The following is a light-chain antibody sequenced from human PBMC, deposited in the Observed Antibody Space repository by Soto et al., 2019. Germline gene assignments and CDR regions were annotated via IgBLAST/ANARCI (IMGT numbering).Light chain of an antibody. V-gene: IGKV3-15*01. J-gene: IGKJ4*01. CDR2: GAS. Sequence: EIVVTQSPATRSVSPGERATLSCRASQSVATNLAWYQQKPGQPPRLLIYGASTRATGIPARFSGSGSGPEFTLTISSLQSEDFAAHYCQRYNNRPLTFGGGTKVDIK. CDR1: QSVATN. CDR3: QRYNNRPLT.